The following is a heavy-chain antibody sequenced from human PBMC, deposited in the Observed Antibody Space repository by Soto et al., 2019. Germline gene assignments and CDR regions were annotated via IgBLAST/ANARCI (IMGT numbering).Heavy chain of an antibody. CDR2: ISHDGRYK. D-gene: IGHD6-13*01. J-gene: IGHJ4*02. CDR1: GFTFSSYG. V-gene: IGHV3-30*18. CDR3: AKVPSSSWGGHWYYFDC. Sequence: QVQLVESGGGVVQPGRSLRLSCAASGFTFSSYGMHWVRQAPGKGLEWVAVISHDGRYKYYADSVKGRFTISRDNSRNNLYLQMNSLRAEDTALYYCAKVPSSSWGGHWYYFDCWGQGTLVTVSS.